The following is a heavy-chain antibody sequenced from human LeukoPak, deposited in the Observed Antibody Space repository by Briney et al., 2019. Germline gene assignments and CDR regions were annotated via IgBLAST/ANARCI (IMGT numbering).Heavy chain of an antibody. V-gene: IGHV3-23*01. CDR2: ISGSGGST. J-gene: IGHJ5*02. Sequence: GGSLRLSCAASGFSFSSCAMSWVRQAPGKGLEWVSAISGSGGSTYYADSVKGRFTISRDNSKNTLYLQMNSLRAEDTAVYYCAKDPPRDSSGWYEGLNWFDPWGQGTLVTVSS. CDR3: AKDPPRDSSGWYEGLNWFDP. CDR1: GFSFSSCA. D-gene: IGHD6-19*01.